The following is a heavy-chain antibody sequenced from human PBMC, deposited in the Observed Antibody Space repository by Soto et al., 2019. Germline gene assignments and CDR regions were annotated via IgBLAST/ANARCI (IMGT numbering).Heavy chain of an antibody. V-gene: IGHV1-18*01. CDR2: ISAYNGNT. CDR3: ARDAKDIVLMVYAPIDAFDI. Sequence: ASVKVSCKASGYTFTSYGISWGRQAPGQGLEWMGWISAYNGNTNYAQKLQGRVTMTTDTSTSTAYMELRSLRSDDTAVYYCARDAKDIVLMVYAPIDAFDIWGQGTMVTVSS. J-gene: IGHJ3*02. CDR1: GYTFTSYG. D-gene: IGHD2-8*01.